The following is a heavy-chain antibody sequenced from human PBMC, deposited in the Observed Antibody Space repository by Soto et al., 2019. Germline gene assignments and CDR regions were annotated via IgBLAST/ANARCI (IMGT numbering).Heavy chain of an antibody. V-gene: IGHV3-23*01. CDR3: AKGKDSSGYSYRDY. Sequence: EVQLLESGGGLVQPGGSLRLSCAAAGFTFSSYAMSWVRQAPGKGLEWVSVISGSGGSTYYADSVKGRFTISRDNSKNTLYLQMNSLRAEDTAVYYCAKGKDSSGYSYRDYWGQGTLVTVSS. J-gene: IGHJ4*02. CDR1: GFTFSSYA. CDR2: ISGSGGST. D-gene: IGHD3-22*01.